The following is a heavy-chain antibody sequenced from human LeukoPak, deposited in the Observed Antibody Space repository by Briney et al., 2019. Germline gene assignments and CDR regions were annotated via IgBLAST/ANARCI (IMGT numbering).Heavy chain of an antibody. CDR2: IWYDGSKK. J-gene: IGHJ3*01. CDR1: GFTFSNYG. V-gene: IGHV3-33*06. CDR3: AKPLRFLEWLGAHDAFDG. Sequence: GRSLRLSCAASGFTFSNYGMHWVRQAPGKGLEWVALIWYDGSKKYYADSVKGRFTISRDNSKNTLYLQMNSLRAGDTAVYYCAKPLRFLEWLGAHDAFDGWGQGIMVTVSS. D-gene: IGHD3-3*01.